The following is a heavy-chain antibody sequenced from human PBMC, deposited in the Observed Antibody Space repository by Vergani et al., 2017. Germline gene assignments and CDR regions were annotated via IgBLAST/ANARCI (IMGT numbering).Heavy chain of an antibody. CDR1: GGSISSGDYY. Sequence: QVQLQESGPGLVKPSETLTLTCTVSGGSISSGDYYWSWIRQPPGTGLEWIGYIYYSGSTYYNPPLKSRVTISVDTPKNQFSLTLTSVTAADTAVYDCAGDNKQLRPRAFDLWGQGTMVTVSS. D-gene: IGHD1-1*01. CDR2: IYYSGST. V-gene: IGHV4-30-4*08. J-gene: IGHJ3*01. CDR3: AGDNKQLRPRAFDL.